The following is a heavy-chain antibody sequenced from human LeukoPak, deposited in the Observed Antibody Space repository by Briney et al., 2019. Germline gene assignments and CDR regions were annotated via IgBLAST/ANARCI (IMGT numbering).Heavy chain of an antibody. Sequence: PSETLSLTCTVPGGSISSYYWSWIRQPPGKGLEWIGYIYYSGSTNYNPSLKSRVTISVDTSKNQFSLKLSSVTAADTAVYYCARLPEGGSGWYSWNYYYGMDVWGQGTTVTVSS. CDR2: IYYSGST. CDR1: GGSISSYY. V-gene: IGHV4-59*08. CDR3: ARLPEGGSGWYSWNYYYGMDV. D-gene: IGHD6-19*01. J-gene: IGHJ6*02.